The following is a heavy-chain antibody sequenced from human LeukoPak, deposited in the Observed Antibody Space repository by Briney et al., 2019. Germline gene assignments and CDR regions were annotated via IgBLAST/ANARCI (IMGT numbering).Heavy chain of an antibody. CDR1: GFTFSTYW. CDR3: ATSARTYIGSSLDY. V-gene: IGHV3-74*01. D-gene: IGHD2-15*01. CDR2: ISSDASIT. J-gene: IGHJ4*02. Sequence: GGSLRLSCAASGFTFSTYWMHWVRQDPGKGLVWVSRISSDASITSYADPVKGRFTISRDNAKNTLYLQMNSLKAEDTALYYCATSARTYIGSSLDYWGQGTLVTVSS.